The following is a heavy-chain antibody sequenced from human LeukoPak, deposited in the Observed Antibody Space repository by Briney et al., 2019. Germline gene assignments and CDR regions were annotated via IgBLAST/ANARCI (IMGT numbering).Heavy chain of an antibody. J-gene: IGHJ4*02. CDR2: ISSSGSTM. CDR3: ARVGY. V-gene: IGHV3-11*01. Sequence: GGSLRLSCAASGFTFSDYYTSWIRQAPGKGLEWVSYISSSGSTMYYADSVKGRFTISRDNAKNSLYLQMNSLRAEDTAVYYCARVGYWGQGTLVTVSS. CDR1: GFTFSDYY.